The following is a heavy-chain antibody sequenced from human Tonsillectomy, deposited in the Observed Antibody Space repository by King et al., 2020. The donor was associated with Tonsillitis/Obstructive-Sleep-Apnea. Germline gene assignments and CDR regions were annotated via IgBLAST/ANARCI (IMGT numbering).Heavy chain of an antibody. J-gene: IGHJ6*03. Sequence: VQLQESGPGLVKPSETLSLTCTVSGGSISSYYWSWIRQPPGKGLEWIGYIYYSGSTNYNPSLKSRVTISVDTSKNQFSLKLSSVTAADTAVYYCASLTRGSGWSVYYYYYMDVWGKGTTVTVSS. CDR2: IYYSGST. V-gene: IGHV4-59*08. CDR3: ASLTRGSGWSVYYYYYMDV. D-gene: IGHD6-19*01. CDR1: GGSISSYY.